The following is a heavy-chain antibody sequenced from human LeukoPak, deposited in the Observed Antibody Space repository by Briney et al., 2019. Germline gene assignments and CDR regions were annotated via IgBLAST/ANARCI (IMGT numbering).Heavy chain of an antibody. CDR3: ARDPAVGANGDYYNYGMDV. V-gene: IGHV4-4*07. CDR2: IYSSGST. D-gene: IGHD3-16*01. CDR1: GASVSSSY. Sequence: SETLSLTCTDSGASVSSSYWSWIRQPAGKGLEWIGRIYSSGSTSYNPSLKSRVTMSLDMSKNQFSLRLSSVTAADTAIYFCARDPAVGANGDYYNYGMDVWGQGTTVLVSS. J-gene: IGHJ6*02.